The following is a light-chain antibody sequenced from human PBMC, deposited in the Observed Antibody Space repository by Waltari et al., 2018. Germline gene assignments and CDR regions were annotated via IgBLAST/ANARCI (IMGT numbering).Light chain of an antibody. V-gene: IGKV1-5*01. CDR3: QQYDSYSPLT. Sequence: DIQMTQSPSTLSASVGDRVTTTCRPSQNINNWLAWYQQKPGKAPKLLIFDASSLESGVPSRFSGSRSGTEFTLTISSLQPDDFATYYCQQYDSYSPLTFGGGTRVDIK. J-gene: IGKJ4*01. CDR2: DAS. CDR1: QNINNW.